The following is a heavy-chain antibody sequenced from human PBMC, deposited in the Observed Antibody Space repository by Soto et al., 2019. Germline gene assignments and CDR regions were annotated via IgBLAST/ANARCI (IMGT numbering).Heavy chain of an antibody. CDR3: ARDRGNDDILTGYHDAFYI. CDR1: GGTFSSYA. Sequence: SVKVSCKASGGTFSSYAISWVRQAPGQGLEWMGGIIPIFGTANYAQKFQGRVTITADESTSTAYMELSSLRSEDTAVYYCARDRGNDDILTGYHDAFYIWGQVTMVTVS. J-gene: IGHJ3*02. CDR2: IIPIFGTA. D-gene: IGHD3-9*01. V-gene: IGHV1-69*13.